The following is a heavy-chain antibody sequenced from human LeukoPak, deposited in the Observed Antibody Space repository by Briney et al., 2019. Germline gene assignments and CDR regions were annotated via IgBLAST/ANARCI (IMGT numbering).Heavy chain of an antibody. CDR3: ARGYDRTAFDI. Sequence: SETLSRTCAVSGGSIGSGGYSWRWIRQPPGKGLEWIGYIYHSGSTYYNPSLKSLVTVSVDRSKNQFSLKLSSVTAADTAVYYCARGYDRTAFDIWGQGTMVTVSS. V-gene: IGHV4-30-2*01. CDR2: IYHSGST. J-gene: IGHJ3*02. D-gene: IGHD5-12*01. CDR1: GGSIGSGGYS.